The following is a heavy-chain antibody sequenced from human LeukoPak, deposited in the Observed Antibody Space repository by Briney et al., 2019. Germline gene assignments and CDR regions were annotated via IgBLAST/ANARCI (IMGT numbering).Heavy chain of an antibody. CDR2: ISGNGYST. D-gene: IGHD5-24*01. CDR3: AKDWFGYNPN. J-gene: IGHJ4*02. CDR1: GFTFSNYA. V-gene: IGHV3-23*01. Sequence: GGSLRLSCAASGFTFSNYAVSWVRQAPGQGLEWVSTISGNGYSTYYADSVKGRFTLSRDNSKNTLCLQMNSLRAEDTAVYYCAKDWFGYNPNWGQGTLVTVSS.